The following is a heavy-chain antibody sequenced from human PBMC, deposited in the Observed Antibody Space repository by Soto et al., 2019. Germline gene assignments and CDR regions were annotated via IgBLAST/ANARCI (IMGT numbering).Heavy chain of an antibody. CDR3: AKDSNKYSSSLRGRYFDY. CDR2: ISGGGSTA. Sequence: EVQLLESGGGLVQRGGSQRLSCAASEFTFTSYVMRWVRQAQGKGLEWVAGISGGGSTAFYADSVKGRFTISRDNAKNTVVLQMDSLRAEDTAIYYCAKDSNKYSSSLRGRYFDYWGQGTLVTVSS. CDR1: EFTFTSYV. V-gene: IGHV3-23*01. J-gene: IGHJ4*02. D-gene: IGHD3-22*01.